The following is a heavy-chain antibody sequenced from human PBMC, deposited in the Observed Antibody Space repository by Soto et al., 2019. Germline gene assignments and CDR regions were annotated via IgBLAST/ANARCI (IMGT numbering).Heavy chain of an antibody. J-gene: IGHJ5*02. D-gene: IGHD3-10*02. CDR1: GGSINSSDHF. V-gene: IGHV4-39*01. Sequence: SETLSLTCSLSGGSINSSDHFWGWIRQTPGKGLEWIGSVYYTETTYYNPSLKSPVTVSVETSRNTFSLKVNSVTAADTGIYYCARQRVLSTNMFITSFDPWGQGTLVTVSS. CDR2: VYYTETT. CDR3: ARQRVLSTNMFITSFDP.